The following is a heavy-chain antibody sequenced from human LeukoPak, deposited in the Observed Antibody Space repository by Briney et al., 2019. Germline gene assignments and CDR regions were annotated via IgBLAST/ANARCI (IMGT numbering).Heavy chain of an antibody. CDR3: ARDLKYGAREYSSSWYFGCDY. CDR2: IRGSDNI. Sequence: GGSLRLSCAASGFPFSSYSMNWVRQAPGKGLEWVSYIRGSDNIYYADSVKGRFTISGDNAKNSLYLQMNSLRAEDTAVYYCARDLKYGAREYSSSWYFGCDYWGQGTLVTVSS. D-gene: IGHD6-13*01. V-gene: IGHV3-48*01. CDR1: GFPFSSYS. J-gene: IGHJ4*02.